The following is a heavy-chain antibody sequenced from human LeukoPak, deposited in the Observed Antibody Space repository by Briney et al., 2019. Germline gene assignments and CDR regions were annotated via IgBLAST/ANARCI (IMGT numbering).Heavy chain of an antibody. CDR2: ISSSGSTI. D-gene: IGHD3-22*01. J-gene: IGHJ4*02. CDR3: ARTFHYYDSSGYYPPYYFDY. Sequence: GGSLRLSCAASGFTFSSYEMNWVRQAPGKGLEWVSYISSSGSTIYYADSVKGRFTISRDNAKNSLYLQMNSLRAEDTAVYYCARTFHYYDSSGYYPPYYFDYWGQGTLVTVSS. V-gene: IGHV3-48*03. CDR1: GFTFSSYE.